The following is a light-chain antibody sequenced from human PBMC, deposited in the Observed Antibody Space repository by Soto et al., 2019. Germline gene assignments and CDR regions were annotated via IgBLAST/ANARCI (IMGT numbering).Light chain of an antibody. CDR3: CSYAGTFYV. J-gene: IGLJ1*01. CDR2: DVS. Sequence: QSVLTQPRSVSGSPGQSVTISCTRTSSDFGGYNYVSWYQHHPGKAPKLMIYDVSERPSGVPDRFSGSKSGNTASLTISGLQAEDEADYYCCSYAGTFYVFGTGTKLTVL. CDR1: SSDFGGYNY. V-gene: IGLV2-11*01.